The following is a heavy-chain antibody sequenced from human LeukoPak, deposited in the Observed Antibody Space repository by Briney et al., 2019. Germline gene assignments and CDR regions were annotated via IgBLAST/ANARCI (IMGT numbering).Heavy chain of an antibody. D-gene: IGHD2-2*01. CDR3: ARQKCASTSCLTKNAFDI. CDR2: IYTSGST. CDR1: GSISSYY. J-gene: IGHJ3*02. Sequence: SETLSLTCTVSGSISSYYWSWVRQTPGKGLEWIGYIYTSGSTNYNPSLKSRVTISVDTSKNHFSLDLSSLTAADTAVYYWARQKCASTSCLTKNAFDIWGQGTMVTVSS. V-gene: IGHV4-4*09.